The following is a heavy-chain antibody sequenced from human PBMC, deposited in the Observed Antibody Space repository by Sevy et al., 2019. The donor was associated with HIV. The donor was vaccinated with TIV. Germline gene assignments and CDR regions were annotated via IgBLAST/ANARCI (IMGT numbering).Heavy chain of an antibody. CDR3: ARDSARVIVPTAGLDS. CDR1: GFNVRSFS. Sequence: GGSLRLSCSASGFNVRSFSMHWVRQAPGKGLEWVAAILYNVRTEEYADSVRGRFTISRDNSKNTVNLEMNSLRVEDTALYFCARDSARVIVPTAGLDSRGQGVLVTVSS. J-gene: IGHJ5*01. CDR2: ILYNVRTE. V-gene: IGHV3-33*01. D-gene: IGHD2-21*01.